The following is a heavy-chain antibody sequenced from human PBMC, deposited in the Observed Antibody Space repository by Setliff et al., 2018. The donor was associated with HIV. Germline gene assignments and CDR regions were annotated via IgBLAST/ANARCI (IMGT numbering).Heavy chain of an antibody. CDR2: ADYNGRT. D-gene: IGHD5-18*01. Sequence: LSLTCSVSGASLSSYYWSWIRQPPGKGLEWIGYADYNGRTDYNPSLKSRVTISLDTSKNQVSLKLSSVAAADTAVYHCARGAYRDGYDYWGQGTLVTVSS. CDR1: GASLSSYY. V-gene: IGHV4-59*01. CDR3: ARGAYRDGYDY. J-gene: IGHJ4*02.